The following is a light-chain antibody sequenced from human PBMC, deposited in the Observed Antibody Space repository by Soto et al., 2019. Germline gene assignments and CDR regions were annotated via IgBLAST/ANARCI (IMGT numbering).Light chain of an antibody. CDR2: GAS. Sequence: GDRVTITCRASQSIHGFLAWYQQKPGKAPKLLIYGASTLQSGVPSRFSGSGFGTEFILTISSLQPDDFATYYCQQHKSFSYSFGQGTKLEIK. V-gene: IGKV1-5*03. CDR3: QQHKSFSYS. CDR1: QSIHGF. J-gene: IGKJ2*03.